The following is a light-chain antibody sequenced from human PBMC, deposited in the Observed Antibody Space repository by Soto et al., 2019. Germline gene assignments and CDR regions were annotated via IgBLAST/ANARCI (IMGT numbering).Light chain of an antibody. Sequence: EIVLTQSPGTLSLSPGERATLSCRASQSVSSSYLAWYQQKPGQAPRLLIYGASSRATGIPDRFSGSGSGTDFTLTISRLAPADFAVYYCQQYGSSQYTFGQGTKLEIK. CDR1: QSVSSSY. CDR3: QQYGSSQYT. J-gene: IGKJ2*01. CDR2: GAS. V-gene: IGKV3-20*01.